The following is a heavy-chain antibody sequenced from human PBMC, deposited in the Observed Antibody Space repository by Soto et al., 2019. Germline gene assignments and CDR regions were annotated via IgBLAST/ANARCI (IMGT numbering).Heavy chain of an antibody. Sequence: QVQLVQSGAEVKKPGSSVKVSCKASGGTFSSYAISWVRQAPGQGLEWMGGIIPIFGTANYAQKFQGRVTITAXXXTXXAYMELSSLRSEDTAVYYCATLSGGSRYYYYGMDVWGQGTTVTVSS. CDR3: ATLSGGSRYYYYGMDV. CDR1: GGTFSSYA. J-gene: IGHJ6*02. V-gene: IGHV1-69*12. CDR2: IIPIFGTA. D-gene: IGHD2-15*01.